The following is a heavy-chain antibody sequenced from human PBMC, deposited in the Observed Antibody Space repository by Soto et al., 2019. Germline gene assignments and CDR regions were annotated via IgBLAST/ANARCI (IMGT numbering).Heavy chain of an antibody. CDR1: GFTFSDYW. J-gene: IGHJ4*02. Sequence: EVQLVESGGGLVQPGGSLRLSCAASGFTFSDYWMHWVRQAPGKGLVWVSRINEDGSSTSYADSVKGRFTISRDNAKHTLYLEMNSLRAEDTAVYYCARDNNGDYDYWGQGTLVTVSS. D-gene: IGHD4-17*01. CDR3: ARDNNGDYDY. CDR2: INEDGSST. V-gene: IGHV3-74*01.